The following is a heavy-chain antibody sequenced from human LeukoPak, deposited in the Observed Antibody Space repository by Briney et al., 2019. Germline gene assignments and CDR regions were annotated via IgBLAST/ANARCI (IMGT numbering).Heavy chain of an antibody. CDR3: ARVARGAKPYYFDY. V-gene: IGHV1-69*13. CDR1: GGTFSSYA. CDR2: IIPIFGTA. J-gene: IGHJ4*02. D-gene: IGHD1-14*01. Sequence: SVTVSCKASGGTFSSYAISWVRQAPGQGLEWMGGIIPIFGTANYAQKFQGRVTITADESTSTAYMELSSLRSEDTAAYYCARVARGAKPYYFDYWGQGTLVTVSS.